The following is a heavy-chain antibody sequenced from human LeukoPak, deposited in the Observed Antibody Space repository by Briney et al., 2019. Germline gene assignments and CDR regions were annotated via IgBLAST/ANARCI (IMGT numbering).Heavy chain of an antibody. CDR3: ARDYGVVVAATIYYYYGMDV. CDR1: GFTFSSYA. Sequence: GGSLRLSCAASGFTFSSYAMHWVRQAPGKGLEWVAVISYDGSNKYYADSVKGRFTISRDNSKTTLYLQMDSLRAEDTAVYYCARDYGVVVAATIYYYYGMDVWGQGTTVTVSS. CDR2: ISYDGSNK. D-gene: IGHD2-15*01. V-gene: IGHV3-30-3*01. J-gene: IGHJ6*02.